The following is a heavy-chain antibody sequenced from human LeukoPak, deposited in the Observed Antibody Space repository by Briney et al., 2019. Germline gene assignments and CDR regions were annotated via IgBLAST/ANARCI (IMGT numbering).Heavy chain of an antibody. CDR2: ISGSGGST. D-gene: IGHD2/OR15-2a*01. CDR3: AKLGVWAFYYFDY. V-gene: IGHV3-23*01. J-gene: IGHJ4*02. CDR1: GFPFSSYV. Sequence: GGSLRLSRAASGFPFSSYVLSWVRQPPGKGLEWVSAISGSGGSTYYADSVKGRFTISRDNSKNTLYLQMNSLRAEDTAVYYCAKLGVWAFYYFDYWGQGTLVTVPS.